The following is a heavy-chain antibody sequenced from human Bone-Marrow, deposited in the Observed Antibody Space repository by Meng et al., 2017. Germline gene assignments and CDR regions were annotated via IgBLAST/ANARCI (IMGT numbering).Heavy chain of an antibody. V-gene: IGHV3-66*02. CDR2: IYSGGST. CDR3: ASYGIDY. CDR1: GFTVSSHY. J-gene: IGHJ4*02. Sequence: GQEVGSGGGLAPPGGSSGLSCAASGFTVSSHYMSWVRQAPGKGLEWVSVIYSGGSTYYADSVKGRFTISRDNSKNTLYLQMNSLRAEDTAVYYCASYGIDYWGQGTLVTVSS. D-gene: IGHD1-26*01.